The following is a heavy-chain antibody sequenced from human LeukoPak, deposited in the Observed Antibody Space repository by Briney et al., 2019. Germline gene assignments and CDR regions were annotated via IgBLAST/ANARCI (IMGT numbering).Heavy chain of an antibody. CDR3: ARGSYGDK. CDR1: GYTLTSYG. CDR2: ISTQSGNT. V-gene: IGHV1-18*01. Sequence: ASVKVSCEASGYTLTSYGINWMRQAPGQGLEWMGWISTQSGNTNYAQKVQGRLTLTTDRSTNTAYMELRSLRSDDTAVYYCARGSYGDKWGQGTMVTVSS. J-gene: IGHJ4*02. D-gene: IGHD4-17*01.